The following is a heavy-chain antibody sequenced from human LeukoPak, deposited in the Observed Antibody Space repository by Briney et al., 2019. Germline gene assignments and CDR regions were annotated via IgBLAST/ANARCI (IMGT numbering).Heavy chain of an antibody. CDR1: GGSISSYY. J-gene: IGHJ4*02. CDR3: ARDNYGDSAEGYYFDY. Sequence: SETLSLTCAVSGGSISSYYWSWIRQPPGKGLEWIGYIYYSGSTNYNPSLKSRVTISVDTSKNQFSLKLSSVTAADTAVYYCARDNYGDSAEGYYFDYWGQGTLVTASS. D-gene: IGHD4-17*01. V-gene: IGHV4-59*01. CDR2: IYYSGST.